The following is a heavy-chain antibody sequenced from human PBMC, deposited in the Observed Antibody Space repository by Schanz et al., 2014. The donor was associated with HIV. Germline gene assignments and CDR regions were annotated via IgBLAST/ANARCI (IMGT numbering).Heavy chain of an antibody. CDR2: ISAGGRDT. CDR3: ANDPELTTITGYFDS. Sequence: EVYLVESGGALVQPGRSLRLSCAASGFTFEDYAMHWVRQAPGKGLEWASSISAGGRDTYYADSVKGRFTISRDNSKNTLYLQMNRLRAEDTALYFCANDPELTTITGYFDSWGQGTLVTVSS. J-gene: IGHJ4*02. CDR1: GFTFEDYA. D-gene: IGHD4-4*01. V-gene: IGHV3-23*04.